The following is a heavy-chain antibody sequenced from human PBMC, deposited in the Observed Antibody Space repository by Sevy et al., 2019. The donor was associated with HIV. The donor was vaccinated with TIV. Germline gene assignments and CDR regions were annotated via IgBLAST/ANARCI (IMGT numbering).Heavy chain of an antibody. J-gene: IGHJ4*02. CDR3: ARVGYDILTGYYNGGVFDY. D-gene: IGHD3-9*01. V-gene: IGHV1-2*06. Sequence: ASVKVSCKASGYTFTGYYMHWVRQAPGQGLEWMGRINPNSGGTNYAQTFQGRVTMTRDTSISTAYMELSRLRSDDTAVYYCARVGYDILTGYYNGGVFDYWGQGTLVTVSS. CDR1: GYTFTGYY. CDR2: INPNSGGT.